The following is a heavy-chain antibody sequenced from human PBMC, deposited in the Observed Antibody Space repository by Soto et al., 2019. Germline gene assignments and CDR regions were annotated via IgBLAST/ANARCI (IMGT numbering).Heavy chain of an antibody. Sequence: PSETLSLTCTVSGGSISSSSYYWGWIRQPPGKGLEWIGSIYYSGSTYYNPSLKSRVTISVDTSKNQFSLKLSSVTAADTAVYYCASSSEDSSGYYYEGNFDYWGQGTLVTVS. CDR2: IYYSGST. CDR3: ASSSEDSSGYYYEGNFDY. V-gene: IGHV4-39*01. D-gene: IGHD3-22*01. J-gene: IGHJ4*02. CDR1: GGSISSSSYY.